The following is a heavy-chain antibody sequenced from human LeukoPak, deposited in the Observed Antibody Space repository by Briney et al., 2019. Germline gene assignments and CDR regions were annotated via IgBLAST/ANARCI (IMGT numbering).Heavy chain of an antibody. V-gene: IGHV1-2*02. CDR1: GYTFTVYY. J-gene: IGHJ4*02. CDR3: ARALSLPQDSSGWYAFDY. D-gene: IGHD6-19*01. CDR2: INTNSGGT. Sequence: ASVKVSCTASGYTFTVYYMHWVRQAPGQGLEWMGWINTNSGGTNYAQKFQRRVTMTRDTSISTAYMELSRLRSDDTAVYYCARALSLPQDSSGWYAFDYWGQGTLVTVSS.